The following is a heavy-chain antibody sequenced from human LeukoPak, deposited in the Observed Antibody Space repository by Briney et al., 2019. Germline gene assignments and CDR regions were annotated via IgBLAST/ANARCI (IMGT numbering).Heavy chain of an antibody. CDR3: TRGSVNYGSGISDY. Sequence: GASVKVSCKASGYTFTSYYINWVRQATGPGLEWMGWMNPNSGDTGYAQKFQGRVTMTRDTSISTVYMELSSLISEDTAVYYCTRGSVNYGSGISDYWGQGTLVTVSS. V-gene: IGHV1-8*01. CDR2: MNPNSGDT. D-gene: IGHD3-10*01. J-gene: IGHJ4*02. CDR1: GYTFTSYY.